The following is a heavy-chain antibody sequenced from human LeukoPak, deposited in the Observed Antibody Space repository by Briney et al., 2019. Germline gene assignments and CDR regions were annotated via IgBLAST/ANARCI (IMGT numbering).Heavy chain of an antibody. Sequence: GGSLRLSCAASGLTFSSYAMSWVRQAPGKGLEWVSVIYSGGSTYYADSVKGRFTISRHNSKNTLYLQMNSLRAEDTAVYYCAREEINPHYGDYVRYFDYWGQGTLVTVSS. D-gene: IGHD4-17*01. J-gene: IGHJ4*02. CDR2: IYSGGST. CDR1: GLTFSSYA. CDR3: AREEINPHYGDYVRYFDY. V-gene: IGHV3-53*04.